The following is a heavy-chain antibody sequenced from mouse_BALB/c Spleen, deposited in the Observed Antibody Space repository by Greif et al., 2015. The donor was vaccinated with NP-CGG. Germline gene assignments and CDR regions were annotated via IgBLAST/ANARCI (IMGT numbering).Heavy chain of an antibody. V-gene: IGHV14-3*02. J-gene: IGHJ2*01. Sequence: VQLKHSGAELVKPGASVKLSCTASGFNIKDTYMHWVKQRPEQGLEWIGRIDSANGNTKYDPKFQGKATITADTSSNTAYLQLSSLTSEDTAVYYCAREADGDYWGQGTTLTVSS. D-gene: IGHD2-3*01. CDR3: AREADGDY. CDR2: IDSANGNT. CDR1: GFNIKDTY.